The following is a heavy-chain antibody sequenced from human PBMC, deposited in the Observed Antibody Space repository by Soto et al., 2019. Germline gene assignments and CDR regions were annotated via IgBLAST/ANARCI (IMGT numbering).Heavy chain of an antibody. V-gene: IGHV1-18*04. D-gene: IGHD3-9*01. J-gene: IGHJ5*02. CDR3: ATSYDTGFDP. CDR2: IKVDSGYT. CDR1: GYPFIKYG. Sequence: QLQLVQSAAEVKKPGASVRVSCKAYGYPFIKYGISWIRQAPEQGLEWMGWIKVDSGYTNYAQKFQGRVTMTADTSSDTLFMELRSLRLDATAVYFCATSYDTGFDPWGQGTLVSVSS.